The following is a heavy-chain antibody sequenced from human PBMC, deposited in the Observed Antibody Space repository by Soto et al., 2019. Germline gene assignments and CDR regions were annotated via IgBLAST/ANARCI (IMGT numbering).Heavy chain of an antibody. CDR1: GGSISSSHW. CDR3: ARVVLTITRGAFDA. J-gene: IGHJ3*01. V-gene: IGHV4-4*02. D-gene: IGHD3-9*01. Sequence: QVQLQESGPGLVKPSGTLSLTCAVSGGSISSSHWWTWVRQSPGKGLDYIGEISHSGTSNSNPSLKSLVTLSVDKSKNHFSLTLTSVTAADPAVYYCARVVLTITRGAFDAWGQGTLVIVSS. CDR2: ISHSGTS.